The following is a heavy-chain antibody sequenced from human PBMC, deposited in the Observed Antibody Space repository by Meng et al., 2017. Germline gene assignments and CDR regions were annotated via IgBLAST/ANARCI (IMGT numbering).Heavy chain of an antibody. Sequence: SETLSLTCTVSGYSISSGYYWGWIRQPPGKGLEWIGSIYHSGSTYYNPSLKSRVTISVDTSKNQFSLKLSSVTAADTAVYYCARGGDGGGYYYDSSGYYYDPAFDIWGQGTMVTVSS. D-gene: IGHD3-22*01. CDR1: GYSISSGYY. CDR3: ARGGDGGGYYYDSSGYYYDPAFDI. CDR2: IYHSGST. V-gene: IGHV4-38-2*02. J-gene: IGHJ3*02.